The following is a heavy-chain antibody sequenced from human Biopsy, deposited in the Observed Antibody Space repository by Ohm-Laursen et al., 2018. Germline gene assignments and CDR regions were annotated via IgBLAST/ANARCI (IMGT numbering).Heavy chain of an antibody. V-gene: IGHV1-2*02. CDR2: INPHSGTT. CDR3: AKGQDLRGGAEYFQH. Sequence: ASVKVSCKASGYIFTGQYLHWVRQVPGQGLEWMRWINPHSGTTKFAQDFQGRVTMTRATSITTAYMELRRLRSDDTAVYYCAKGQDLRGGAEYFQHWGQGALVTVSS. D-gene: IGHD2-15*01. J-gene: IGHJ1*01. CDR1: GYIFTGQY.